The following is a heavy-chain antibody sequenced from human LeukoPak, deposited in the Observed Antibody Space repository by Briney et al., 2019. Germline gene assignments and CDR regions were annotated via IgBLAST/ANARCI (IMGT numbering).Heavy chain of an antibody. Sequence: SETLSLTCTVSGGSISSSSYYWGWIRQPPGKGLEWIGNIYYSGSTYYNPSLKSRVTISADTSKNQFSLRLSSVTAADTAVYYCARAGTNLGDYDYWGQGTLVTVSS. CDR3: ARAGTNLGDYDY. CDR2: IYYSGST. D-gene: IGHD4-17*01. CDR1: GGSISSSSYY. V-gene: IGHV4-39*01. J-gene: IGHJ4*02.